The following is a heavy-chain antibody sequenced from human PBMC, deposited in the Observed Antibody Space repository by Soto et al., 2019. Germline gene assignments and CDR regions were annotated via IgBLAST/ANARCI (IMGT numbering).Heavy chain of an antibody. CDR3: AIPSGSYYGSYFDY. D-gene: IGHD1-26*01. CDR2: IYYSGST. V-gene: IGHV4-39*01. J-gene: IGHJ4*02. CDR1: GGSISSSSYY. Sequence: PSETLSLTCTVSGGSISSSSYYWGWIRQPPGRGLEWIGSIYYSGSTYYNPSLKSRVTISVDTSKNQFSLKLSSVTAADTAVYYCAIPSGSYYGSYFDYWGQGTLVTVSS.